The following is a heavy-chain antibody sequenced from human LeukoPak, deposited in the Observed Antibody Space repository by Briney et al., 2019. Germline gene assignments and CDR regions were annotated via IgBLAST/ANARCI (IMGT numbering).Heavy chain of an antibody. CDR2: FHYSGST. Sequence: PSETLSLTCTVSGDSISSDYWSWIRQPPGKGLEWIGYFHYSGSTNYNPSLKSRVTISVDTSKNQFSLKLSSVTAADTAVYYCARHSEPNWYFDLWGRGTLVTVSS. D-gene: IGHD2-21*01. V-gene: IGHV4-59*01. CDR1: GDSISSDY. J-gene: IGHJ2*01. CDR3: ARHSEPNWYFDL.